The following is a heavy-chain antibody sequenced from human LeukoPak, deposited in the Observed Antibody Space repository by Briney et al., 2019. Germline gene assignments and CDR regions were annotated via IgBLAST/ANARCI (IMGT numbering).Heavy chain of an antibody. V-gene: IGHV3-23*01. D-gene: IGHD3-22*01. CDR1: GFIFSDYA. CDR2: IRGSGASR. CDR3: AKVKITMIVVVVTRNGFFDY. Sequence: GGSLRLSCAASGFIFSDYAMRWVRQAPGKGPEWVSGIRGSGASRYYEDSVKGRFTISRDNAKNTLYLQMNSLSAEDTAVYYCAKVKITMIVVVVTRNGFFDYWGQGTLVTVSS. J-gene: IGHJ4*02.